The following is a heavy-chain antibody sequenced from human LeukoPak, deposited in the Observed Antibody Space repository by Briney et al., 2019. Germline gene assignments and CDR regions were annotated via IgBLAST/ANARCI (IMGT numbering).Heavy chain of an antibody. Sequence: ASETLSLTCAVSGGSISSGGYSWSWIRQPPGKGVEWIGYIYHSGSTNYNPSLKSRVTISVDRSENQFSLKLSSVTAADTAVYYCARAVPVYCSRSTCYGDRDAFDIWGQGTMVTVSS. V-gene: IGHV4-30-2*01. CDR2: IYHSGST. CDR1: GGSISSGGYS. CDR3: ARAVPVYCSRSTCYGDRDAFDI. J-gene: IGHJ3*02. D-gene: IGHD2-2*01.